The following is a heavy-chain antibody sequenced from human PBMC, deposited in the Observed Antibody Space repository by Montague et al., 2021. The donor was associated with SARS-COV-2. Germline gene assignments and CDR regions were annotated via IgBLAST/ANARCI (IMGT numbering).Heavy chain of an antibody. CDR1: GGSISSHF. D-gene: IGHD3-10*01. J-gene: IGHJ5*02. CDR3: ARATSVRGAGSWFHP. V-gene: IGHV4-59*11. Sequence: SETLSLTCTVSGGSISSHFWSFIRQPPGKGLEWIGNINSNGGTXXXPSXXXRLTMSVDTSKNQFSLQLRSMTPADTAVYFCARATSVRGAGSWFHPWGQGMLDTVSS. CDR2: INSNGGT.